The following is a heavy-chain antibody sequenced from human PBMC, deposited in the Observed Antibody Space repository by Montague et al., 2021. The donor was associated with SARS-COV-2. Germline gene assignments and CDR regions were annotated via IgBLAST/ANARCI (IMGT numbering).Heavy chain of an antibody. D-gene: IGHD2-21*01. J-gene: IGHJ2*01. Sequence: SETLSLTCSVSGGSINNYYWCWVRQSPGKGLEWTGYIYYSGSVTTSYYPSLKSRVSISVDTSENQFSLKLTSVTAADTAVYYCARRGGGEVFARFMYWYFDVWGRGSLVTVSS. CDR3: ARRGGGEVFARFMYWYFDV. V-gene: IGHV4-59*13. CDR1: GGSINNYY. CDR2: IYYSGSVTT.